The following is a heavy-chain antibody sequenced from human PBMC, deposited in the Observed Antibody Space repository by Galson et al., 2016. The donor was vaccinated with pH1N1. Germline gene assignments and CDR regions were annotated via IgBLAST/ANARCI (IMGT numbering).Heavy chain of an antibody. CDR2: IIPMFEIT. CDR1: GATFSSYT. CDR3: ARRDDYGQGGLGAEDYYSGMRV. D-gene: IGHD4/OR15-4a*01. V-gene: IGHV1-69*02. J-gene: IGHJ6*02. Sequence: SVKVSCKASGATFSSYTINWVRQAPGQGLEWMGRIIPMFEITDYTQKFQGRVTISADTATSTVHMELSSLRSEDTAVYYCARRDDYGQGGLGAEDYYSGMRVWGQGTTVTVSS.